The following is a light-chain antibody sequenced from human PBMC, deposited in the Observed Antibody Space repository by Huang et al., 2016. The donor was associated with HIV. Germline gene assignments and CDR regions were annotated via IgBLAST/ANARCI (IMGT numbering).Light chain of an antibody. Sequence: DIVMPHSPASLAVSLGERATINCKSSQTILHDSDSRKYLAWTKQNPGQPPKLLIHWADMRKSGVPDRFIGGGSGTDFTRAISRLQDEDVAVYDCQQYYSSPFTFGPGTNVDI. CDR3: QQYYSSPFT. V-gene: IGKV4-1*01. J-gene: IGKJ3*01. CDR1: QTILHDSDSRKY. CDR2: WAD.